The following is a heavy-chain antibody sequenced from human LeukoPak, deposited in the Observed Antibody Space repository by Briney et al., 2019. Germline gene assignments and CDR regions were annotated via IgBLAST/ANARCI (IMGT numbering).Heavy chain of an antibody. J-gene: IGHJ4*02. CDR3: ARRDCSSDCYKIFDY. CDR2: ISRSGNT. Sequence: SETLSLTCGVSGYSISSDYQWGWIRQPPGKGLEWAGSISRSGNTYYNPSLKSRVTILADTSKNQLSLKLTSVTAADTAVYYCARRDCSSDCYKIFDYWGQGTLVTVSS. V-gene: IGHV4-38-2*01. CDR1: GYSISSDYQ. D-gene: IGHD2-21*02.